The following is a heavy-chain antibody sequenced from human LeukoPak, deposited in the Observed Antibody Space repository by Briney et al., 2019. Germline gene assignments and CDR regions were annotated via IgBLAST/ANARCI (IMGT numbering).Heavy chain of an antibody. CDR1: GLTFSSYG. D-gene: IGHD1-26*01. CDR2: ISGSGGST. V-gene: IGHV3-23*01. Sequence: GGSLRLSCAAAGLTFSSYGMNWVRQAPGKGLEWVSGISGSGGSTYYADSVKGRFTISRDNSKNTLYLQMNSLRAEDTAVYYCAKSWRELRRDIWGQGTMVTVSS. CDR3: AKSWRELRRDI. J-gene: IGHJ3*02.